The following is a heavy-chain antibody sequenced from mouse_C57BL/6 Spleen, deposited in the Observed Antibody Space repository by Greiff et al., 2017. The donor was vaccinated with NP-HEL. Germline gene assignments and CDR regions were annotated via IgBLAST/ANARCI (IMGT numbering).Heavy chain of an antibody. CDR3: ARTAQATSFAY. CDR2: ISSGSSTI. J-gene: IGHJ3*01. CDR1: GFTFSDYG. V-gene: IGHV5-17*01. D-gene: IGHD3-2*02. Sequence: EVKLMVSGGGLVKPGGSLKLSCAASGFTFSDYGMHWVRQAPEKGLEWVAYISSGSSTIYYADTVKGRFTISRDNAKNTLFLQMTSLRSEDTAMYYCARTAQATSFAYWGQGTLVTVSA.